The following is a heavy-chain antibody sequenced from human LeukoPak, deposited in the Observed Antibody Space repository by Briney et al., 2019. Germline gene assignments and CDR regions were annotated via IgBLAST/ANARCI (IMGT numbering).Heavy chain of an antibody. V-gene: IGHV3-23*01. CDR2: ISGSGVST. Sequence: PGGSLRLSCAASGFTFSNYGMNWVRQAPGKGLEWVSAISGSGVSTYYADSVKGRFTISRGNSKNTLYLQMNSLRAEDTAVYYCARVRFPVTYYYYMDVWGKGTTVTVSS. D-gene: IGHD4-17*01. CDR3: ARVRFPVTYYYYMDV. CDR1: GFTFSNYG. J-gene: IGHJ6*03.